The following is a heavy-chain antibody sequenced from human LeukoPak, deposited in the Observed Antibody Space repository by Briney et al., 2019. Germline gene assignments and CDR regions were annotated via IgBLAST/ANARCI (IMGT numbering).Heavy chain of an antibody. D-gene: IGHD1-26*01. J-gene: IGHJ4*02. V-gene: IGHV3-23*01. CDR3: VKERPGKAYADY. CDR2: ISGSGDKT. Sequence: GGSLRLSCAASGFTFSSYAMSWVRQAPGKGLEWVSAISGSGDKTYYADSVKGRFTVYRDNSRFTVHLQMNGLRGEETAVYYCVKERPGKAYADYWGQGTLVTVSS. CDR1: GFTFSSYA.